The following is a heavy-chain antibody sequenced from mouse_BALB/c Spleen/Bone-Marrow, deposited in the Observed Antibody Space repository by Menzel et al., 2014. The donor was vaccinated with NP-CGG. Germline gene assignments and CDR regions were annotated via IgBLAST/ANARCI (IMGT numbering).Heavy chain of an antibody. J-gene: IGHJ3*01. V-gene: IGHV1-4*01. Sequence: VQLQQSGAELARPGASVKMSCKASGYTFTSYWMHWLKQRPGQGLEWIGNINPSTGYTEYNQTFKGKATLTVVKSSTTAYMQLSSLTSEDSAVYYCARDDYDAFAYWGEGTLVTVSA. CDR2: INPSTGYT. D-gene: IGHD2-4*01. CDR1: GYTFTSYW. CDR3: ARDDYDAFAY.